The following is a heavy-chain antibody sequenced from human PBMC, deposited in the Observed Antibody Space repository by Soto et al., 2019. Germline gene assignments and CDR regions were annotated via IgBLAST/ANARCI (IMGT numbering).Heavy chain of an antibody. V-gene: IGHV3-23*01. CDR2: ITSGGGDT. CDR3: AKRSSSSTFDY. CDR1: GFTFSSYW. J-gene: IGHJ4*02. Sequence: PGGSLRLSCAASGFTFSSYWMHWVRQAPGKGLEWVSGITSGGGDTYYVDSVKGRFTISRDNSKNTLYLQMNSLRAEDAAVYYCAKRSSSSTFDYWGQGTLVTVSS. D-gene: IGHD6-6*01.